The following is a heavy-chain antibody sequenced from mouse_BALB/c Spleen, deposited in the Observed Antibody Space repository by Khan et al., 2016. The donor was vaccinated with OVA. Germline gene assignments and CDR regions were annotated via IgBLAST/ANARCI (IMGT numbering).Heavy chain of an antibody. CDR3: AKHRFNKPTGWFDY. D-gene: IGHD1-1*01. J-gene: IGHJ3*01. CDR2: ISNGCSYT. Sequence: EVELVESGGDLVKPGGSLNLSCEASGFTFSSYGMSWLRQTPDKRLEWVATISNGCSYTYFPDSVMGRLTISRHNAKNTLHLQMSSLKSEDTTMYYCAKHRFNKPTGWFDYWGQGTLVTVFA. CDR1: GFTFSSYG. V-gene: IGHV5-6*01.